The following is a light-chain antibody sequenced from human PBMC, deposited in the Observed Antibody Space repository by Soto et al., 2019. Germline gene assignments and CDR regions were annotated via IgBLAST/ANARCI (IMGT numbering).Light chain of an antibody. CDR3: QQRNNWPPIT. CDR1: QSVNNF. J-gene: IGKJ5*01. Sequence: EVVLTQSPATLSLSPGDRATLSCRASQSVNNFLAWYQQKPGQTPRLLIYGASSRATGIPARFSGSGSETDFTLTITSLEPEDFAVYYCQQRNNWPPITFGQGTRLEI. V-gene: IGKV3-11*01. CDR2: GAS.